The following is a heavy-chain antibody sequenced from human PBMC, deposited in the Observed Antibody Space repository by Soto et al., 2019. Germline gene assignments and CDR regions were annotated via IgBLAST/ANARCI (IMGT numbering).Heavy chain of an antibody. CDR3: ARGVTMVRGVIINWFDP. V-gene: IGHV1-8*01. Sequence: QVQLVQSGAEVKKPGASVKVSCKASGYTFTSYDINWVRQATGQGLEWMGWMNPNSGNTGYAQKFQGRVTMTRNTSISTAYMELSSLRSEDTAVYYCARGVTMVRGVIINWFDPWGQGTLVTVSS. D-gene: IGHD3-10*01. CDR1: GYTFTSYD. J-gene: IGHJ5*02. CDR2: MNPNSGNT.